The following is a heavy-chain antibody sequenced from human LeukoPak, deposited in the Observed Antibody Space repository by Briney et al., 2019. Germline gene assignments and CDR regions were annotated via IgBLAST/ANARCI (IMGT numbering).Heavy chain of an antibody. D-gene: IGHD3-16*01. J-gene: IGHJ4*02. V-gene: IGHV3-53*01. CDR3: ARDEVTSGGGLES. CDR1: GFAVNTKF. Sequence: PGGSLRLSCAASGFAVNTKFMHWVRQTPGKGLEWISVIYSGGLTYYADSVEGRFTISRDNSKNTPSLYMNSLRAEDTAVYYCARDEVTSGGGLESWGQGALVIVSS. CDR2: IYSGGLT.